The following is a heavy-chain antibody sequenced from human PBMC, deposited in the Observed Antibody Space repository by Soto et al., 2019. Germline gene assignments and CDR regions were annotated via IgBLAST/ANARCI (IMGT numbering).Heavy chain of an antibody. Sequence: GGSLRLSCAASGFTFSSAWMTWIRQAPGKGLERVAIMNEDGSERYYVDSVKGRFTISRDNAKNALFLQMNSLRVEDTAVYFCARDRAYSRFDYWGQGSLVTVSS. CDR2: MNEDGSER. CDR3: ARDRAYSRFDY. CDR1: GFTFSSAW. V-gene: IGHV3-7*03. J-gene: IGHJ4*02. D-gene: IGHD4-4*01.